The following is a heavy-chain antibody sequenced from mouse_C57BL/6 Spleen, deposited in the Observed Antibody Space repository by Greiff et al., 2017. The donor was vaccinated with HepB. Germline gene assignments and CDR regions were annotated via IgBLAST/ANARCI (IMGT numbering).Heavy chain of an antibody. CDR3: ARGEIH. CDR2: IDPSDSYT. V-gene: IGHV1-50*01. J-gene: IGHJ3*01. CDR1: GYTFTSYW. Sequence: VQLQQSGAELVKPGASVKLSCKASGYTFTSYWMQWVKQRPGQGLEWIGEIDPSDSYTNYNQKFKGKATLTVDTSSSTAYMQLSSLTSEDSAVYYCARGEIHWGKGTLVTVSA.